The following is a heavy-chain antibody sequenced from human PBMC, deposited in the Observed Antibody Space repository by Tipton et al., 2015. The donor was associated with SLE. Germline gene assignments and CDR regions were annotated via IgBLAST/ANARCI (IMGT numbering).Heavy chain of an antibody. Sequence: QSGPEVKKPGSSVKVSCKASGGTFRRYAISWVRQAPGQGLEWMGGIIPIFGTANYAQRFQGRVTFTTDESTSTAYMELSSLRSEDTAVYYCARETAADAFDIWGQGTMVTVSS. CDR1: GGTFRRYA. CDR3: ARETAADAFDI. D-gene: IGHD6-25*01. J-gene: IGHJ3*02. V-gene: IGHV1-69*05. CDR2: IIPIFGTA.